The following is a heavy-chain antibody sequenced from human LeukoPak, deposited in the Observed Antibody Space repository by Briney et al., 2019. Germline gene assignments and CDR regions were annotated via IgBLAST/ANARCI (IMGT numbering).Heavy chain of an antibody. D-gene: IGHD4-17*01. V-gene: IGHV5-51*01. CDR1: GYDFSTKW. CDR3: ARLAPDYADYWFDP. Sequence: ESLKISCQTSGYDFSTKWIGWVRQMPGKGLEWMGIIYPLDSITRYSPSFQGHVTISADTSINTAYLQWTSLKPSDTAIYYCARLAPDYADYWFDPWGQGTLVTVSS. CDR2: IYPLDSIT. J-gene: IGHJ5*02.